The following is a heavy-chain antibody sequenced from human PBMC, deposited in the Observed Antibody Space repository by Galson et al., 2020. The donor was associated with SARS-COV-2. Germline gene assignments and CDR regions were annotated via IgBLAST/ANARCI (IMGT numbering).Heavy chain of an antibody. CDR3: ARESGSGADRLLWFGELLRNWFDP. V-gene: IGHV3-33*01. Sequence: GGSLRLSCAASGFTFSSYGMHWVRQAPGKGLEWVAVIWYDGSNKYYADSVKGRFTISRDNSKNTLYLQMNSLRAEDTAVYYCARESGSGADRLLWFGELLRNWFDPWGQGTLVTVSS. D-gene: IGHD3-10*01. CDR1: GFTFSSYG. CDR2: IWYDGSNK. J-gene: IGHJ5*02.